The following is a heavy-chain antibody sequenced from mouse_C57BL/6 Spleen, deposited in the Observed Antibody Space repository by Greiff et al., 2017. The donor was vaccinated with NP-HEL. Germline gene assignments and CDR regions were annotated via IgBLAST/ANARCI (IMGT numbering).Heavy chain of an antibody. Sequence: VQLQQPGAELVKPGASVKLSCKASGYTFTSYWMQWVKQRPGQGLEWIGEIAPSDSYTNYNQKFKGKATLTVDTSSSTAYMQLSSLTSEDSAVYYCARGGPNLYYFDYWGQGTTLTVSS. J-gene: IGHJ2*01. CDR2: IAPSDSYT. CDR1: GYTFTSYW. D-gene: IGHD4-1*01. CDR3: ARGGPNLYYFDY. V-gene: IGHV1-50*01.